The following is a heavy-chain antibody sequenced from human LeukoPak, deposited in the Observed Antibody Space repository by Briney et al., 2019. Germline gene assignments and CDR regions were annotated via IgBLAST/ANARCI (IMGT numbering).Heavy chain of an antibody. CDR3: ARDPGDTIFGVVNFHYYYYMDV. CDR1: GYTFTGYY. D-gene: IGHD3-3*01. Sequence: GASVKVSCKASGYTFTGYYMHWVRPAPGQGLKWMGWINPNSGGTNYAQKFQGRVTMTRDTSISTAYMGLSRLRSDDTAVYYCARDPGDTIFGVVNFHYYYYMDVWGKGTTVTVSS. V-gene: IGHV1-2*02. CDR2: INPNSGGT. J-gene: IGHJ6*03.